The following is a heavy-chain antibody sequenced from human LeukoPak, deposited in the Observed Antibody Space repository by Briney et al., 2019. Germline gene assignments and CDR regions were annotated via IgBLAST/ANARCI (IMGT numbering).Heavy chain of an antibody. CDR1: GVSITTYY. CDR3: ARDPSLFIPDAGTDWFDP. V-gene: IGHV4-4*07. Sequence: PSETLSLTCTVSGVSITTYYWSWIRQPAGKGLEWIGRISSTGSTNYNPSLKSRVTISVDTSKNQFSLKVKSVTAADTAVYYCARDPSLFIPDAGTDWFDPWGQGTLVTVSS. CDR2: ISSTGST. D-gene: IGHD6-13*01. J-gene: IGHJ5*02.